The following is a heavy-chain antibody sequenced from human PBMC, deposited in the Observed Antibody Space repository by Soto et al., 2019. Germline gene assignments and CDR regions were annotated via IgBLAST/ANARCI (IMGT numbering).Heavy chain of an antibody. CDR3: ARYQKGPFDY. CDR1: GGSISSGDYY. J-gene: IGHJ4*02. D-gene: IGHD2-2*01. CDR2: IYYTGST. Sequence: SETLSLTCTVSGGSISSGDYYWSWIRQPPGKGLEWIGYIYYTGSTYYNPSLKSRLTISVDPSKNQFSLKLTFVTAADTSVYFCARYQKGPFDYWGQGTLVTASS. V-gene: IGHV4-30-4*01.